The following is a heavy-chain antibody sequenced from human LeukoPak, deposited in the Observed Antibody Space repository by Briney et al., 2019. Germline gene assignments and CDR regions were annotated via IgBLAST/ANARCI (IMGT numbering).Heavy chain of an antibody. V-gene: IGHV3-33*06. CDR3: AKDVGPGYCNGDNCYLGWDAFDI. J-gene: IGHJ3*02. Sequence: GGSLRLSCAASGFTFSSYGMHWVRQAPGKGLEWVAVIWYDGSNKYYADSVKGRFTISRDNSKNTVYLQMNSLRGEDTALYYCAKDVGPGYCNGDNCYLGWDAFDIWGQGTMVTVSS. CDR2: IWYDGSNK. CDR1: GFTFSSYG. D-gene: IGHD2-15*01.